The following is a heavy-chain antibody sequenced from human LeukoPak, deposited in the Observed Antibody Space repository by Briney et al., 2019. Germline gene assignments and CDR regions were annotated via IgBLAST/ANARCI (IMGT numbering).Heavy chain of an antibody. J-gene: IGHJ4*02. V-gene: IGHV2-70*04. CDR1: GFSLSTRGMR. D-gene: IGHD1-7*01. Sequence: ESGPALVKPTQTLTLTCTFSGFSLSTRGMRVSWIRQPPGKALEWLARIDWDDDKFYSTSLKTRLTISKDTSKNQVVLTMTNMDPVDTATYYCARSITGTASFDYWGQGTLVTVSS. CDR2: IDWDDDK. CDR3: ARSITGTASFDY.